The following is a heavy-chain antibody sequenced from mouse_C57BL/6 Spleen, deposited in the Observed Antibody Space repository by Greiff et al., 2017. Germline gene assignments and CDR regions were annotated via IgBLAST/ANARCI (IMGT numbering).Heavy chain of an antibody. CDR2: INPNNGGT. Sequence: VQLQQSGPELVKPGASVKMSCKASGYTFTDYNMHWVKQSHGKSLEWIGYINPNNGGTSYNQKFKGKATLTVNKSSSTAYMELRSLTSEDSAVYYCASPLLRSYFDYWGQGTTLTVSS. D-gene: IGHD1-1*01. J-gene: IGHJ2*01. CDR3: ASPLLRSYFDY. CDR1: GYTFTDYN. V-gene: IGHV1-22*01.